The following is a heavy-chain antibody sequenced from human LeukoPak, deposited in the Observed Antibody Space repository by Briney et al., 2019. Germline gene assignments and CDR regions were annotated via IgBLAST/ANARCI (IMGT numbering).Heavy chain of an antibody. CDR2: IYYSGST. Sequence: SETLSLTCTVSGGSISSSSYYWGSIRQPPGKGLEWIGSIYYSGSTYYNPSLQSRVTISVDTSKNQFSLKLSSVTAADTAVYYCARQLGYCSSTSCYADKVDYWGQGTLVTVSS. J-gene: IGHJ4*02. D-gene: IGHD2-2*01. CDR1: GGSISSSSYY. V-gene: IGHV4-39*01. CDR3: ARQLGYCSSTSCYADKVDY.